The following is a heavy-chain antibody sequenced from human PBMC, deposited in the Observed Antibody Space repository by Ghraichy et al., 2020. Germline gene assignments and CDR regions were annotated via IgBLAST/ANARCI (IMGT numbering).Heavy chain of an antibody. CDR1: GGTLSSYA. CDR3: ARTTGGYYYDSSGYFDVAWFDP. J-gene: IGHJ5*02. V-gene: IGHV1-69*04. Sequence: SVKVSCKASGGTLSSYAVSWVRQAPGQGLEWMGRIIPILGIANYAQKFQGRVTITADKSTSTVYMELSGLRSEDTAVYYCARTTGGYYYDSSGYFDVAWFDPWGQGTLVTVSS. CDR2: IIPILGIA. D-gene: IGHD3-22*01.